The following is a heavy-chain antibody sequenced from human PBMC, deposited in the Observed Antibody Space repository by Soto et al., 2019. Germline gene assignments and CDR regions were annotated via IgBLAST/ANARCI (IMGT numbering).Heavy chain of an antibody. J-gene: IGHJ4*02. Sequence: QVQLVESGGGVVQPRRSLRLSCAASGFIFTSYGMHWVRQAPGKGLEWVALIWYDGSTKYYADSVKGRFTISSDNIKNMVFLQMNSLRAEDTAVYYCARDFAVAGPDYWGQGTRVTVSS. CDR3: ARDFAVAGPDY. CDR1: GFIFTSYG. V-gene: IGHV3-33*01. CDR2: IWYDGSTK. D-gene: IGHD6-19*01.